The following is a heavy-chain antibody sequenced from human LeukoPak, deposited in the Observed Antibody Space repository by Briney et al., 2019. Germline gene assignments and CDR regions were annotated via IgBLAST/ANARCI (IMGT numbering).Heavy chain of an antibody. J-gene: IGHJ6*02. CDR1: GYTFTSYG. Sequence: GASVKVSCKASGYTFTSYGISWVRQAPGQGLEWMGWISAYNGNTNYAQKLQGRVTITADKSTRTAYMELSSLRSDDTAVYYCARDGGWLQTQNHYYYHGMDVWGQGTTVTVSS. CDR3: ARDGGWLQTQNHYYYHGMDV. D-gene: IGHD5-24*01. CDR2: ISAYNGNT. V-gene: IGHV1-18*01.